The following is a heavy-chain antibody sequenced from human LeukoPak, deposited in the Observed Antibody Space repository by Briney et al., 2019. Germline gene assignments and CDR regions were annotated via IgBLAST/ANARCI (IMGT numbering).Heavy chain of an antibody. D-gene: IGHD5-18*01. J-gene: IGHJ4*02. Sequence: GGSLRLSCAASGFTFSSYSMNWVRQAPGKGLEWVSSISRSSSYIYYADSVKGRFTISRDNAKNSLYLQMNSLRAEDTAVYYCARDGRVGGYSYGLDYWGQGTLVTVSS. V-gene: IGHV3-21*01. CDR1: GFTFSSYS. CDR2: ISRSSSYI. CDR3: ARDGRVGGYSYGLDY.